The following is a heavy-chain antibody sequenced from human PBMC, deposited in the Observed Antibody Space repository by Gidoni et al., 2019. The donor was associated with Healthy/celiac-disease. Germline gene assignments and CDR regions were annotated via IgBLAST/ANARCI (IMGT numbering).Heavy chain of an antibody. CDR1: GGTFSSYA. Sequence: QVQLVQSGAEVKKPGSSVKVFCKASGGTFSSYATSWVRQAPGQGLEWMGGIIPIFGTANYAQKFQGRVTITADESTSTAYMELSSLRSEDTAVYYCATTRQERREYYYYGMDVWGQGTTVTVSS. V-gene: IGHV1-69*01. CDR3: ATTRQERREYYYYGMDV. J-gene: IGHJ6*02. D-gene: IGHD1-1*01. CDR2: IIPIFGTA.